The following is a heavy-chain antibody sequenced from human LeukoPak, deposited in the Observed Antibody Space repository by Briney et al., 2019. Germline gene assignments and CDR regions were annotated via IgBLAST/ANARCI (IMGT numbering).Heavy chain of an antibody. D-gene: IGHD1-7*01. CDR2: IIPIFGTA. Sequence: ASVKVSCKASGGTFSSYAISWVRQAPGQGLEWMGGIIPIFGTANYAQKFQGRVTITADESTSTAYMELSSLRSEDTAVYYCAREGYNWNYDSGGDAFDIWGQGTMVTVSS. V-gene: IGHV1-69*13. CDR3: AREGYNWNYDSGGDAFDI. J-gene: IGHJ3*02. CDR1: GGTFSSYA.